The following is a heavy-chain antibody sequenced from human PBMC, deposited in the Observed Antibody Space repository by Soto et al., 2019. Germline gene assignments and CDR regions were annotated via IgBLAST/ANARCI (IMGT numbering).Heavy chain of an antibody. CDR3: ARDSSGYYWFDP. V-gene: IGHV4-38-2*02. J-gene: IGHJ5*02. Sequence: SETLSLTCAVSGFSISSGYFWGWIRQHPRKGPEWLGSIYHSGTTYYNPSVKGRVTISVDTSKNQFSLKMSSVTAADTAVYYCARDSSGYYWFDPWGQGTLVTVPQ. CDR1: GFSISSGYF. CDR2: IYHSGTT. D-gene: IGHD3-22*01.